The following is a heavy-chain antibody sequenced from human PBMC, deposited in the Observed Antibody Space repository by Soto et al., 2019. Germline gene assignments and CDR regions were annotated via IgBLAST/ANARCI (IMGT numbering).Heavy chain of an antibody. CDR3: AKVLDPHTKLERLVFDY. Sequence: PGGSLRLSCAASGFTFSSYAMSWVRQAPGKGLEWVSAISGSGGSTYYADSVKGRFTISRDNSKNTLYLQMNSLRAEDTAVYYCAKVLDPHTKLERLVFDYWGQGTLVTVSS. J-gene: IGHJ4*02. CDR2: ISGSGGST. D-gene: IGHD1-1*01. CDR1: GFTFSSYA. V-gene: IGHV3-23*01.